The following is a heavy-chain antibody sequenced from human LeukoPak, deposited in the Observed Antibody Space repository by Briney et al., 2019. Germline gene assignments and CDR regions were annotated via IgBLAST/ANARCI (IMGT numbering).Heavy chain of an antibody. CDR2: INSDGSST. CDR1: GFTLSSYW. J-gene: IGHJ4*02. V-gene: IGHV3-74*01. CDR3: ARGGGRSYAEKDY. Sequence: GGSLRLSCAASGFTLSSYWMHWVRQTPGKGLVWVSRINSDGSSTNYADSVKGRFTISRDNAKNTLYLQMNSLRAEDTAVYYCARGGGRSYAEKDYWGQGTLVTVSS. D-gene: IGHD2-2*01.